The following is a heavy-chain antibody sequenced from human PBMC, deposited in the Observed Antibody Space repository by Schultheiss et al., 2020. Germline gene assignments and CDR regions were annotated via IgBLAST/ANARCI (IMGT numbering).Heavy chain of an antibody. J-gene: IGHJ4*02. D-gene: IGHD2-15*01. CDR3: AKSRTLLNIVVYYFDY. Sequence: GGSLRLSCAASGFTFSSYAMSWVRQAPGKGLEWVSVISGSGGSTYYADSVKGRFTISRDNSKNTLYLQMNSLRAEDTAVYYCAKSRTLLNIVVYYFDYWGQGTLVTVSS. CDR1: GFTFSSYA. V-gene: IGHV3-23*01. CDR2: ISGSGGST.